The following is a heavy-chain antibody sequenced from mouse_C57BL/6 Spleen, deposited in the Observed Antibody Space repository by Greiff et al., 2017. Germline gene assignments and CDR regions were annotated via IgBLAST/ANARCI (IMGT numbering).Heavy chain of an antibody. V-gene: IGHV1-50*01. CDR1: GYTFTSYW. D-gene: IGHD2-1*01. J-gene: IGHJ4*01. CDR2: IDPSDSYT. CDR3: ARRYYGNYFYAMDY. Sequence: QVQLQQSGAELVKPGASVKLSCKASGYTFTSYWMQWVKQRPGQGLEWIGEIDPSDSYTNYNQKFKGKATLTVDTSSSTAYMQLSSLTSEDSAVYYCARRYYGNYFYAMDYWGQGTSVTVSS.